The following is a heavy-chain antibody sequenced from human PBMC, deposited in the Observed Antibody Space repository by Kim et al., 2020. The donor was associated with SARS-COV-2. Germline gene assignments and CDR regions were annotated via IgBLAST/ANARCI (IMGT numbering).Heavy chain of an antibody. CDR3: ARALAVVVPAAMAY. D-gene: IGHD2-2*01. V-gene: IGHV1-3*01. J-gene: IGHJ4*02. Sequence: ASVKVSCKASGYTFTSYAMHWVRQAPGQRLEWMGWINAGNGNTKYSQKFQGRVTITRDTSASTAYMELSSLRSEDTAVYYCARALAVVVPAAMAYWGQGTLVTVSS. CDR1: GYTFTSYA. CDR2: INAGNGNT.